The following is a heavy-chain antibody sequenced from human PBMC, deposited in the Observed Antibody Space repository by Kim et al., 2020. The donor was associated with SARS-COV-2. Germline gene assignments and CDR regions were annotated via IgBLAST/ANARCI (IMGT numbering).Heavy chain of an antibody. CDR3: ARHPLRITIFEGVGWFDP. Sequence: SETLSLTCTVSGGSISSSSYYWGWIRQPPGKGLEWIGSIYYSGSTYDNPSLKSRVTISVDTSKNQFSLKLSSVTAADTAVYYCARHPLRITIFEGVGWFDPWGQGTLVTVSS. CDR1: GGSISSSSYY. D-gene: IGHD3-3*01. V-gene: IGHV4-39*01. J-gene: IGHJ5*02. CDR2: IYYSGST.